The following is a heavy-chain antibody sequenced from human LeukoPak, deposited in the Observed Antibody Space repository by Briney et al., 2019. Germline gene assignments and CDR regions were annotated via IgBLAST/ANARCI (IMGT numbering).Heavy chain of an antibody. CDR1: GYTFTGYY. V-gene: IGHV1-2*02. CDR2: INPNSGGT. J-gene: IGHJ5*02. CDR3: ARVRITMVRGVTGWFDP. Sequence: GASVKVSCKASGYTFTGYYMHWVRQAPGQGLEWMGWINPNSGGTNYAQKFQGRVTMTRDTSISTVYMELSRLRSDDTAVYYCARVRITMVRGVTGWFDPWGQGTLVTVSS. D-gene: IGHD3-10*01.